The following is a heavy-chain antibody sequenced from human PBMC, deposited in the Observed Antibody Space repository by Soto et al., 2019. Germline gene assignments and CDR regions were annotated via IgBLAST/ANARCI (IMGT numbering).Heavy chain of an antibody. J-gene: IGHJ4*02. D-gene: IGHD6-13*01. V-gene: IGHV4-59*01. CDR1: GGSMRNYF. CDR3: AAGEASSRNLAPYYLDF. CDR2: IHYSGTT. Sequence: PSETLSLTCTVSGGSMRNYFWTWIRQPPGKGLEWIGYIHYSGTTSFFPSYNPSLRSRVTISEDTSKNQSSLKLLSVTTADTAVYFCAAGEASSRNLAPYYLDFWGQGTLVTVSP.